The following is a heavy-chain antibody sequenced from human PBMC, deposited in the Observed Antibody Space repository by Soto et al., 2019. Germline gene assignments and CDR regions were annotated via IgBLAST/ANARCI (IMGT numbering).Heavy chain of an antibody. CDR3: ARSSDFWSGFDY. CDR2: ISYDGSNK. V-gene: IGHV3-30-3*01. CDR1: GFPLISYS. Sequence: QVQLVESGGGVVQPGRSLRLSCAASGFPLISYSMHWVRQAPGKGLEWVAVISYDGSNKYYADSVQGRFTISRDKSKNTLYLQMNSLRAADTAVFYCARSSDFWSGFDYWGQGTLVTVSS. J-gene: IGHJ4*02. D-gene: IGHD3-3*01.